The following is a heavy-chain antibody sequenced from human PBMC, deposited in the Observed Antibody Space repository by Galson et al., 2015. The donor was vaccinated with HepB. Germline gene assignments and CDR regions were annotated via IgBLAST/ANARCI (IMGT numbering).Heavy chain of an antibody. CDR3: VRGALPPISIGHS. V-gene: IGHV3-30*03. CDR1: GFTFSRNG. CDR2: ISYDEGHK. D-gene: IGHD2/OR15-2a*01. J-gene: IGHJ4*02. Sequence: SLRLSCAASGFTFSRNGMHWVRQAPGKGLEWVAIISYDEGHKYYADSVKGRFTVSRDNSKNTLYLQMDSLRAEDTAVYYCVRGALPPISIGHSWGQGALVTVSS.